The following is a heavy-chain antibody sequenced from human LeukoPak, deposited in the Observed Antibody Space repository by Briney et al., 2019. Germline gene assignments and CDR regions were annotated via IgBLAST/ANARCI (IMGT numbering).Heavy chain of an antibody. CDR2: FDPEDGET. Sequence: ASVKVSCKVSGYTLTELSMHWVRQAPGKGLEWMGGFDPEDGETIYAQKFQGRVTMTRDTATSTVYVELSSLRSEDTAVYYCARAHYASSNIKVPFDVWGKGTTVTVSS. V-gene: IGHV1-24*01. D-gene: IGHD3-22*01. CDR3: ARAHYASSNIKVPFDV. J-gene: IGHJ6*04. CDR1: GYTLTELS.